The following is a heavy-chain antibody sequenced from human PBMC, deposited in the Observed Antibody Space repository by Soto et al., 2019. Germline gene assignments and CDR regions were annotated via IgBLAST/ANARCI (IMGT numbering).Heavy chain of an antibody. CDR2: IYHSGST. J-gene: IGHJ4*02. CDR3: ARGLVVAAPGRFDY. CDR1: GGYVDISSNY. D-gene: IGHD2-15*01. V-gene: IGHV4-39*01. Sequence: SETLSLTCTVSGGYVDISSNYWGWIRQAPGKGLGWIANIYHSGSTYYNPSLRGRITISMDTSKNQFSLKLSSVTAADTAVYYCARGLVVAAPGRFDYWGQGTLVTVSS.